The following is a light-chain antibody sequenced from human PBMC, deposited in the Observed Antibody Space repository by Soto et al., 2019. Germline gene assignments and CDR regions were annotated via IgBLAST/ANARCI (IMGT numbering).Light chain of an antibody. CDR2: STS. J-gene: IGKJ1*01. CDR3: QQYGSSPRT. CDR1: ESVTSTY. Sequence: EIVLTQSPGTLSLSPGERATLSCRTSESVTSTYLAWYQQKPGQPPRLLIYSTSGRATGIPDRFSGSGSGADFTLTISSLEPEDSAVYYCQQYGSSPRTFGQGTKVEV. V-gene: IGKV3-20*01.